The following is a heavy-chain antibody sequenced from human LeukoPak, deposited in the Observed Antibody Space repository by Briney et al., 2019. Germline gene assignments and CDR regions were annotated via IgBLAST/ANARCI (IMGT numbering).Heavy chain of an antibody. V-gene: IGHV3-21*01. Sequence: GGSLRLSCAASGFTFNTYTMNWVRQAPGKGLEWVSSISSGTSYIYYADSVKGRFTISRDNAKSSLYLQMNSLRAEDTAVYYCARDPTSSWETAFDIWGQGTMVTVSS. D-gene: IGHD1-26*01. CDR1: GFTFNTYT. J-gene: IGHJ3*02. CDR2: ISSGTSYI. CDR3: ARDPTSSWETAFDI.